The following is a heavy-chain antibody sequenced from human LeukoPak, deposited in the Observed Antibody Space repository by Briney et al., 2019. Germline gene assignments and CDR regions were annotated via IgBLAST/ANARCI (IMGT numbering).Heavy chain of an antibody. D-gene: IGHD3-10*01. Sequence: GGSLRLSCAASGFNFRSYGIHWVRQAPGKGLEWVAFIRYDGINKYYADSVKGRFTISRDNSKNTLYLQMNSLRAEDTAVYYCAKDFAPWFGESPRADKFDPWGQGTLVTVSS. J-gene: IGHJ5*02. CDR2: IRYDGINK. CDR1: GFNFRSYG. V-gene: IGHV3-30*02. CDR3: AKDFAPWFGESPRADKFDP.